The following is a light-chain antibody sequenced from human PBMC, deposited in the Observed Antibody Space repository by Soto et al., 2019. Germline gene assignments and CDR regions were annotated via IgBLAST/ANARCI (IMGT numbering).Light chain of an antibody. Sequence: EIVMTQSPAILFASPGERATLSCRAIQSLTRRLVWYHQKPGQAARLLIYAASTRATGVPARFTGSGSGTEFTLTISSLQYEDFAVDYCQQYKNWHPFTFGQGTRLEIK. CDR2: AAS. V-gene: IGKV3-15*01. CDR3: QQYKNWHPFT. J-gene: IGKJ5*01. CDR1: QSLTRR.